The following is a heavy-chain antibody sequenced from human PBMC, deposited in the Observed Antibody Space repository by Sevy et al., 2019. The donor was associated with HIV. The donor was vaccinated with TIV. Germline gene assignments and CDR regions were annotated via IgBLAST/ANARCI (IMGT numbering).Heavy chain of an antibody. D-gene: IGHD6-19*01. Sequence: SETLSLTCTVSGGSISSYYWSWIRQPAGKGLEWIGRIYTSGSTNYNPSLKSRVTMSVDTSKNQFSLKLSSVTAADTAVYYCARDRSGSSGRYSTHNWFDPWGQGTLVTVS. CDR2: IYTSGST. J-gene: IGHJ5*02. V-gene: IGHV4-4*07. CDR1: GGSISSYY. CDR3: ARDRSGSSGRYSTHNWFDP.